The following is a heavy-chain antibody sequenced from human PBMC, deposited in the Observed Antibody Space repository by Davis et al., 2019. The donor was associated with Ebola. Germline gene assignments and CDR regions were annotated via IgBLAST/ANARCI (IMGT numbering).Heavy chain of an antibody. V-gene: IGHV3-21*01. J-gene: IGHJ6*04. CDR3: ARGVMTVVLSYGMDV. D-gene: IGHD2-8*01. CDR1: GFTFSSYS. Sequence: GESLKISCAASGFTFSSYSMNWVRQAPGKGLEWVSSISSSSSYIYYPDSVKGRFTISRDNAKNSLYLQMNSLRAEDTAVYYCARGVMTVVLSYGMDVWGKGTTVTVSS. CDR2: ISSSSSYI.